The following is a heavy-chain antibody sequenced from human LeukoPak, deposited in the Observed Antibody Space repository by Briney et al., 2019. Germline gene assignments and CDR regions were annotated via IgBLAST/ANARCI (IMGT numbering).Heavy chain of an antibody. CDR1: GFTFSSYG. CDR3: ARVGYCSSTSCYEGVDY. Sequence: GGSLRLSCAASGFTFSSYGMSWVRQAPGKGLEWVSAVSGSGGSTYYADSVKGRFTISRDNSKNTLYLQMNSLRAEDTAVYYCARVGYCSSTSCYEGVDYWGQGTLVTVSS. D-gene: IGHD2-2*01. V-gene: IGHV3-23*01. CDR2: VSGSGGST. J-gene: IGHJ4*02.